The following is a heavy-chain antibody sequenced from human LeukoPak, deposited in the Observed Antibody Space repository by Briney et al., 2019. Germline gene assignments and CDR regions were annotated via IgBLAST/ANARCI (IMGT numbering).Heavy chain of an antibody. CDR3: AKRRSSGYYLSYFDY. J-gene: IGHJ4*02. Sequence: GGSLRLSCAASGLTFSSYAMSWVRQAPGQGLEWVSAISGSGGSTYYADSVKGRFTISRDNSKNTLYLQMNSLRAEDTAVYYCAKRRSSGYYLSYFDYWGQGTLVTVSS. D-gene: IGHD3-22*01. V-gene: IGHV3-23*01. CDR1: GLTFSSYA. CDR2: ISGSGGST.